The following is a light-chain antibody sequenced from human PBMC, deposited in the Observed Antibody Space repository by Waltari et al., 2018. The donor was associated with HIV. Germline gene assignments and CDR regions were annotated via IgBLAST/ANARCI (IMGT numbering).Light chain of an antibody. V-gene: IGKV1-27*01. CDR2: GAS. CDR3: QNYDSGPVA. J-gene: IGKJ5*01. Sequence: DIQMSQAPSSLSASVGDRVTITCRASRDISNDLAWYQQKSGEVPKLLIYGASTLRSGGSARVRGRGCGTEFTLTINGLQPEDGAAYYCQNYDSGPVAFGQGTRLEI. CDR1: RDISND.